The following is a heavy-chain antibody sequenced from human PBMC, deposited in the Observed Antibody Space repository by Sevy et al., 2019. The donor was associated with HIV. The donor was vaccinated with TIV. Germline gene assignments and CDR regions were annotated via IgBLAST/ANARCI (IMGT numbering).Heavy chain of an antibody. J-gene: IGHJ6*02. Sequence: GGSLRLSCAAFGFIFSNYGMQWVRQAPGKGLEWVAFIRYDGNNLQYVDSVKGRFTISRDNSKNTVYLQMDSLRPEDTAVYYCAKEAGLTAAGPHYYGMDVRGQGTTVTVSS. CDR1: GFIFSNYG. CDR3: AKEAGLTAAGPHYYGMDV. D-gene: IGHD6-13*01. CDR2: IRYDGNNL. V-gene: IGHV3-30*02.